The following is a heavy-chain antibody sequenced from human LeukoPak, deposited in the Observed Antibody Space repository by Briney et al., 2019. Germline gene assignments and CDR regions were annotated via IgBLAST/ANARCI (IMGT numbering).Heavy chain of an antibody. V-gene: IGHV3-64*01. CDR3: ARVNYYDSSGYYLFDY. D-gene: IGHD3-22*01. Sequence: GGSLRLSCAASGFTFSSYAMHWVRQAPGKGLEYVSTISSNGGSTYYANSVKGRFTISRDNSKNTLYLQMGSLRAEDMAVYYCARVNYYDSSGYYLFDYWSQGTLVTVSS. J-gene: IGHJ4*02. CDR1: GFTFSSYA. CDR2: ISSNGGST.